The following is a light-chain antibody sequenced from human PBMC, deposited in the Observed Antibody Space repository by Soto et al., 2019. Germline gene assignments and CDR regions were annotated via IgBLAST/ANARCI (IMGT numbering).Light chain of an antibody. CDR3: QQSYSRPRT. J-gene: IGKJ1*01. V-gene: IGKV1-39*01. CDR2: TTS. Sequence: DIQMTQSPSSLSAYVGDRATITCRSSQSISTYLNWYLQKPGKAPNLLIYTTSILESGVPSRFSGSGSGTDFTLTISSLQPEDFATYFCQQSYSRPRTFGQGTKVDIK. CDR1: QSISTY.